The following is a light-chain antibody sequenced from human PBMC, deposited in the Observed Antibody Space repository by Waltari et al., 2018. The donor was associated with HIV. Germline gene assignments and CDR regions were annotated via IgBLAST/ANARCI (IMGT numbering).Light chain of an antibody. CDR1: SLRNYY. Sequence: SSELTQDPAVSVALGQTVRITCQGDSLRNYYARWYQQKPGQAPILVIYGKNNRPSGIPDRFSGSNSGNTASLTITGAQAEDEADYYCDSRDSSGNHWLFGGGTKLTVL. J-gene: IGLJ3*02. CDR2: GKN. V-gene: IGLV3-19*01. CDR3: DSRDSSGNHWL.